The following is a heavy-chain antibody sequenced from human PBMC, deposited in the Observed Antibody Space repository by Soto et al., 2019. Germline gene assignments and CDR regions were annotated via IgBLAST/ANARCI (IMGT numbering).Heavy chain of an antibody. CDR2: INPNSGGT. Sequence: ASVKVSCKASGYTFTGYYMHWVRQAPGQGLEWMGWINPNSGGTNYAQKFQGWVTMTRDTSISTAYMELSRLRSDDTAVYYCARGGDTAMLSVYNWFDPWGQGTLVTVSS. D-gene: IGHD5-18*01. CDR1: GYTFTGYY. CDR3: ARGGDTAMLSVYNWFDP. V-gene: IGHV1-2*04. J-gene: IGHJ5*02.